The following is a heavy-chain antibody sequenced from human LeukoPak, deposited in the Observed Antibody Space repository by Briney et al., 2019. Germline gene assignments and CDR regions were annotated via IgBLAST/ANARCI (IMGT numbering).Heavy chain of an antibody. D-gene: IGHD3-16*01. CDR1: GYTFSSYG. Sequence: ASVKVSCKASGYTFSSYGISWVRQAPGQGLEWMGIIKPSGGSTSYAQKFQGRVTMTWDTSTSTVYMELRSLRSEDTAVYYCVREEEGGTFDYWGQGTLVTVSS. V-gene: IGHV1-46*01. CDR3: VREEEGGTFDY. CDR2: IKPSGGST. J-gene: IGHJ4*02.